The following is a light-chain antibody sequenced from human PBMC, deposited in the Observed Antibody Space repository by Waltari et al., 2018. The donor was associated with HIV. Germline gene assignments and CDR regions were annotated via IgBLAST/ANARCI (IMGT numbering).Light chain of an antibody. CDR3: ATWDDALSGPV. V-gene: IGLV1-44*01. J-gene: IGLJ3*02. CDR2: RTN. Sequence: QSVLTQPPSASGTPGQRVIISCSGNRSNIGSNTVNWYQQFSGAAPTLLIYRTNQRPSAVPDRFSGSKSGSAASLAISGLKSEDEADYHCATWDDALSGPVFGAGTKLTV. CDR1: RSNIGSNT.